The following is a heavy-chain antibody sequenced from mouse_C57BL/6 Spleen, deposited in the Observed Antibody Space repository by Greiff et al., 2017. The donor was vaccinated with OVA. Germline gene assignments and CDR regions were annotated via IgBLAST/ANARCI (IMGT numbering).Heavy chain of an antibody. CDR3: ARVDDGRAMDY. D-gene: IGHD2-3*01. CDR1: GFTFSSYA. J-gene: IGHJ4*01. CDR2: ISDGGSYT. Sequence: EVMLVESGGGLVKPGGSLKLSCAASGFTFSSYAMSWVRQTPEKRLEWVATISDGGSYTYYPDNVKGRFTISRDNAKNNLYLQMSHLKSEDTAMYYCARVDDGRAMDYWGQGTSVTVSS. V-gene: IGHV5-4*03.